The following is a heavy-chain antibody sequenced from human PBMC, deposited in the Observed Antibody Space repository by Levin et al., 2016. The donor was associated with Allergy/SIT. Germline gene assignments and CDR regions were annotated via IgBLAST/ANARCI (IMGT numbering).Heavy chain of an antibody. CDR3: ARRRGVATKHYYYYYMDV. CDR2: IYYSGST. CDR1: GGSISSSSYY. J-gene: IGHJ6*03. D-gene: IGHD5-12*01. Sequence: SETLSLTCTVSGGSISSSSYYWGWIRQPPGKGLEWIGSIYYSGSTYYNPSLKSRVTISVDTSKNQFSLKLSSVTAADTAVYYCARRRGVATKHYYYYYMDVWGKGTTVTVSS. V-gene: IGHV4-39*01.